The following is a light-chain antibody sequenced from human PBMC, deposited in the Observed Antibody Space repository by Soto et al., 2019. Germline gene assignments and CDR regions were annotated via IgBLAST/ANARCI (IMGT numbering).Light chain of an antibody. CDR3: SSYTSSSTDV. V-gene: IGLV2-14*01. Sequence: QSALTQPASVSGSPGQSITISCTGTSGDVGGYDYVSWYQQHPGKAPKLMIYEVGYRPSGVSDRFSGSKSGNTASLTISGLQAEDEADYYCSSYTSSSTDVFGTGTKLTVL. CDR1: SGDVGGYDY. J-gene: IGLJ1*01. CDR2: EVG.